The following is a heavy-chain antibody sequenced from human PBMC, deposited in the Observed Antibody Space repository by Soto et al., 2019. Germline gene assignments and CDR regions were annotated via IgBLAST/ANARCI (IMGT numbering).Heavy chain of an antibody. Sequence: QVLLVQSGAEVKKPGSSVKVSCKLSGATFSSYAMSWVRQAPGQGLEWIGGIIPFFGTPNYAQKFQGSVNITADTSTATFYMELSSLRSDDTAAYYCARDKGAYYSHLVYWGQGTLVTVSS. V-gene: IGHV1-69*06. CDR1: GATFSSYA. CDR3: ARDKGAYYSHLVY. CDR2: IIPFFGTP. D-gene: IGHD3-22*01. J-gene: IGHJ4*02.